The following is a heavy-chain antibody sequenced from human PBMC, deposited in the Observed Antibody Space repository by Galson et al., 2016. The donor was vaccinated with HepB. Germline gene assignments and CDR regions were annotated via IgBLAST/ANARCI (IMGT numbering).Heavy chain of an antibody. D-gene: IGHD2-15*01. Sequence: QVQLQESGPGLVKPSETLSLTCTVSGGPISSSNYYWGWIRQPPGQGLEWIGSIYYSGSTYYNPSLKSRVTMSVDTSKNQFSLKLNSVTAADTAVYYCARQIVVVVAATRGVDWFDPWGQGTLVTVSS. CDR1: GGPISSSNYY. V-gene: IGHV4-39*01. CDR2: IYYSGST. CDR3: ARQIVVVVAATRGVDWFDP. J-gene: IGHJ5*02.